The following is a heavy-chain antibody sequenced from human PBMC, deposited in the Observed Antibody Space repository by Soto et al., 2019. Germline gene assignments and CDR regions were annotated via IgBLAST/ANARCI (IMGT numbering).Heavy chain of an antibody. V-gene: IGHV1-3*01. CDR2: INGGTGQT. J-gene: IGHJ6*02. D-gene: IGHD1-1*01. CDR1: GSTFSTYA. Sequence: VASVKVSCKASGSTFSTYAMHWVRQAPGQSLEWMGWINGGTGQTRYSQRFQDRVTITRDTSAKTTYMDLTSLRSEDTAVYYCARGKGMEENYYYYGMDIWGQGTTVTVSS. CDR3: ARGKGMEENYYYYGMDI.